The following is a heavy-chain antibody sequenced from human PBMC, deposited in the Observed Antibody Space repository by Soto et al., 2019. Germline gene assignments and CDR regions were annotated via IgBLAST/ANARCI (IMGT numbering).Heavy chain of an antibody. J-gene: IGHJ5*02. V-gene: IGHV3-23*01. Sequence: EVQLLESGGGLVQPGGSLRLSCATSGFTFSRHIMNWVRQAPGKGLEWVSTITGSADATFYADSVKGRFTISRDNSKNTLYLQMHSLRAEETAIYYCASRGPNWGCFDLWGQGTLVSVSS. CDR3: ASRGPNWGCFDL. CDR1: GFTFSRHI. CDR2: ITGSADAT. D-gene: IGHD7-27*01.